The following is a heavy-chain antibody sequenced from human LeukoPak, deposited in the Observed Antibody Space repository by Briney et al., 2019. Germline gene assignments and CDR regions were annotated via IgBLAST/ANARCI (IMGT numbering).Heavy chain of an antibody. Sequence: PGGSLRLSCAASGFTFSSYAMYWVRQAPGKGLDWVAFVRYDGSQKYYADSVKGRFTLSRDNSKNTLYLQMSDLRAEDTAVYYCARSMISFGGVIGYWGQGTLVTVSS. D-gene: IGHD3-16*01. CDR2: VRYDGSQK. CDR1: GFTFSSYA. J-gene: IGHJ4*02. CDR3: ARSMISFGGVIGY. V-gene: IGHV3-30*02.